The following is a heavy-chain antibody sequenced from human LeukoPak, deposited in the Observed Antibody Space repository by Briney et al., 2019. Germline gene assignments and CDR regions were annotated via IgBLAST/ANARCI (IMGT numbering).Heavy chain of an antibody. Sequence: GGSLRLSCAASGFTFNTYSMNWVRQAPGKGLEWVSSISSSSSYIYYADSVKGRFTISRDNAKNSLYLQMNSLRAEDTAVYYCASASNDYRVGGDYWGQGTLVTVSP. CDR2: ISSSSSYI. CDR3: ASASNDYRVGGDY. V-gene: IGHV3-21*01. J-gene: IGHJ4*02. CDR1: GFTFNTYS. D-gene: IGHD4-11*01.